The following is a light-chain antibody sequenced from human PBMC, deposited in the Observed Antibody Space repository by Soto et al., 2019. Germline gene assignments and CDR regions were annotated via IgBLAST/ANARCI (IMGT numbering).Light chain of an antibody. V-gene: IGKV3-11*01. J-gene: IGKJ4*01. Sequence: EIVLTQSLATLSLSPGERSTLSCRASQSVYNFLACYQQKPGKAPRLLIYDASNWATGIPARFSGSGSGTDFSLTISSLEPEDFAVYYCQQRSYWPLTFGGGTKVEIK. CDR3: QQRSYWPLT. CDR2: DAS. CDR1: QSVYNF.